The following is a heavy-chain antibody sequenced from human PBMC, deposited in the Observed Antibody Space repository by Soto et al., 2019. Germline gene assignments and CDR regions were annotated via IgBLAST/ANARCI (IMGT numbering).Heavy chain of an antibody. CDR1: GFTFSSYA. CDR3: ARETYYDFWSGPYYGMDV. CDR2: ISYDGSKK. Sequence: QVQLVESGGGVVQPGRSLRLSCAASGFTFSSYAMHWVRQAPGKGLEWVAVISYDGSKKYYADSVKGRFTISRDNSKNTLYLQMNSLRAEDTAVYYCARETYYDFWSGPYYGMDVWGQGTTVTVSS. J-gene: IGHJ6*02. D-gene: IGHD3-3*01. V-gene: IGHV3-30-3*01.